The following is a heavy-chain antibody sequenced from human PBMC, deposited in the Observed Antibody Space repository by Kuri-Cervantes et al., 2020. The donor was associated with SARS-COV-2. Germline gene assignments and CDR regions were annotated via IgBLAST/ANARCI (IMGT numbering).Heavy chain of an antibody. CDR2: ISWNSGSI. CDR1: GFTFDDYA. D-gene: IGHD1-7*01. Sequence: SLKISCAASGFTFDDYAMHWVRQASGKGLEWVSGISWNSGSIGYADSVKGRFTISRDNAKNSLYLQMNSLRAEDMALYYCAKGGYKWNYDAFDIWGQGTMVTVSS. V-gene: IGHV3-9*03. CDR3: AKGGYKWNYDAFDI. J-gene: IGHJ3*02.